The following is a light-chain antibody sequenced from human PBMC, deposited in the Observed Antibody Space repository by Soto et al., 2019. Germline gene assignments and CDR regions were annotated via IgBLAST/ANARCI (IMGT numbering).Light chain of an antibody. CDR3: QQRSNWPPSIT. V-gene: IGKV3D-20*02. CDR1: QSVSSN. J-gene: IGKJ5*01. Sequence: IVMTQSPATLSVSPWERATLSCRASQSVSSNLAWYQQKPGQAPRLLISGVYSRAAGIPDRFSGSGSGTDFTLTISRLEPEDFAVYYCQQRSNWPPSITFGQGTRLEIK. CDR2: GVY.